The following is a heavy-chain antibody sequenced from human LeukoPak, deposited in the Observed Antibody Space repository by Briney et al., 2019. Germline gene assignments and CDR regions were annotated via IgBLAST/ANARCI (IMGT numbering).Heavy chain of an antibody. J-gene: IGHJ4*02. Sequence: SVKVSCKASGGTFSSYAISWVRQAPGQGLEWMRGIIPIFGTANYAQKFQGRVTITADESTSTAYMELSSLRSEDTAVYYCARAAVAVAGRGGDYFDYWGQGTLVTVSS. D-gene: IGHD6-19*01. CDR2: IIPIFGTA. CDR3: ARAAVAVAGRGGDYFDY. V-gene: IGHV1-69*13. CDR1: GGTFSSYA.